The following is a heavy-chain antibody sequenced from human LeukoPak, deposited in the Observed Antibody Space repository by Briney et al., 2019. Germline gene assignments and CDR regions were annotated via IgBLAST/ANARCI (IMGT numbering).Heavy chain of an antibody. Sequence: GGSLRLSCAASGFTVSSKYMSWVRQAPGKGLEWVSVIYSGGNTYHADSVKGRFTISRDNSKNTLYLQMNSLRAEDTAVYYCTKALYCGGDCYSRDDYWGQGTLVTVSS. V-gene: IGHV3-53*01. CDR2: IYSGGNT. CDR3: TKALYCGGDCYSRDDY. J-gene: IGHJ4*02. CDR1: GFTVSSKY. D-gene: IGHD2-21*02.